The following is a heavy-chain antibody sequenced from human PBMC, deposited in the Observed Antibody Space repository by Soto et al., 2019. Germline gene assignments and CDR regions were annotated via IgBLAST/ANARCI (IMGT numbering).Heavy chain of an antibody. Sequence: GGSLRLSCTASGFTFGDDAMSWFRQAPGKGLEWVGFIRSKAYGGTTEYAASVKGRFTISRDDSKSIAYLQMNSLKTEDTAVYYCTRWYYHVGGFDIWGQGTMVTVSS. CDR3: TRWYYHVGGFDI. J-gene: IGHJ3*02. CDR2: IRSKAYGGTT. V-gene: IGHV3-49*03. D-gene: IGHD1-7*01. CDR1: GFTFGDDA.